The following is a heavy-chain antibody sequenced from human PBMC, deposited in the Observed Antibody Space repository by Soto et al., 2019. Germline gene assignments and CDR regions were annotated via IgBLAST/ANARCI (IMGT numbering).Heavy chain of an antibody. Sequence: SETLSLTCTVSGGSISSYYWSWIRQPPGKGLEWIGYIYYSGSTNYNPSLKSRVTISVDTSKNQFSLKLSSVTAADTAVYYCARAYSSSWYRGGRHYYGMDVWGQGTMVTVSS. D-gene: IGHD6-13*01. CDR2: IYYSGST. J-gene: IGHJ6*02. V-gene: IGHV4-59*01. CDR1: GGSISSYY. CDR3: ARAYSSSWYRGGRHYYGMDV.